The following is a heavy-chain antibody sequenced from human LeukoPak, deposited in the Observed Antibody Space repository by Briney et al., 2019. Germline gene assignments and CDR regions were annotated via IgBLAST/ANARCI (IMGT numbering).Heavy chain of an antibody. CDR1: GGSISSDSYY. CDR3: ASLAVAGLSEGY. Sequence: SETLSLTCTVSGGSISSDSYYWAWIRQPPGKGLEWIASIYYSGSTYYNPSLKSRVTISVDTSRNQFSLKLSSVTAADTAVYYCASLAVAGLSEGYWGQGTLVIISS. J-gene: IGHJ4*02. CDR2: IYYSGST. V-gene: IGHV4-39*01. D-gene: IGHD6-19*01.